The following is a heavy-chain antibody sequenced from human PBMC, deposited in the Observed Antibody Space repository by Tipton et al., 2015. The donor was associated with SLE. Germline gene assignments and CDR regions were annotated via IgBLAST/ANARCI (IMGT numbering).Heavy chain of an antibody. Sequence: TLSLTCTVSGGSVSSGSYYWSWIRQPAGKGLEWIGYIYTSGSTNYNLSLKSRVTISVDTSKNQFSLKLSSVTAADTAVYYCAREYSSGWYAFDIWGQGTMVTVSS. J-gene: IGHJ3*02. D-gene: IGHD6-19*01. CDR2: IYTSGST. CDR1: GGSVSSGSYY. V-gene: IGHV4-61*09. CDR3: AREYSSGWYAFDI.